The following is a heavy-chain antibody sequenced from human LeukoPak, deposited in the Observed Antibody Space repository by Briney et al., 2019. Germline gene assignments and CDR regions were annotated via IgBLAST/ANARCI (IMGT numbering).Heavy chain of an antibody. CDR2: IRYDGSNK. CDR1: GFTFSSYG. V-gene: IGHV3-30*02. Sequence: GGSLRLSCAASGFTFSSYGMHWVRQAPGKGLEWVAFIRYDGSNKYYADSVKGRFTISRDNSKNTLYLQMNSLRAEDTAVYYCARVGWDIVVVPAAIPDRNYYYYYGMDVWGQGTTVTVSS. D-gene: IGHD2-2*02. CDR3: ARVGWDIVVVPAAIPDRNYYYYYGMDV. J-gene: IGHJ6*02.